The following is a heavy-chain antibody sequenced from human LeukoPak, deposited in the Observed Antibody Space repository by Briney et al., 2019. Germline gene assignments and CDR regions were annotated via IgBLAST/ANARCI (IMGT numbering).Heavy chain of an antibody. J-gene: IGHJ3*02. Sequence: GESLKIFCKGSGYSFISYWIGWVRQMPGKGLEWMGIIYPGDSDTRYSPSFQGQVTISADKSISTAYLQWSSLKASDTAMYYCARPPWGGYCSSTSCYGPDAFDIWGQGTMVTVSS. CDR2: IYPGDSDT. CDR1: GYSFISYW. V-gene: IGHV5-51*01. D-gene: IGHD2-2*01. CDR3: ARPPWGGYCSSTSCYGPDAFDI.